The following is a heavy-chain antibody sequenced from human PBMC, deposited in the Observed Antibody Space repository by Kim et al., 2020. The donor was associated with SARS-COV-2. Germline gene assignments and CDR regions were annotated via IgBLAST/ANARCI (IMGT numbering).Heavy chain of an antibody. CDR1: GFNFNNFG. J-gene: IGHJ6*02. D-gene: IGHD3-16*01. CDR3: AKDKSLFMITFTGESGGMDV. Sequence: GGSLRLSCAASGFNFNNFGMHWVRQAPGKGLEWVALISYEGSKKYYADSLKGRFTISRDNSKNTLYLQMNSLRPEDTAVYFCAKDKSLFMITFTGESGGMDVWRQGTTVTVSS. CDR2: ISYEGSKK. V-gene: IGHV3-30*18.